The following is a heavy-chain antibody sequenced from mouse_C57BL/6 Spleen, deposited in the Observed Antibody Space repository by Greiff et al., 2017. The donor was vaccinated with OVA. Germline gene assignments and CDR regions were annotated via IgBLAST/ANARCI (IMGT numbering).Heavy chain of an antibody. D-gene: IGHD2-2*01. V-gene: IGHV5-17*01. CDR3: AREDGYAFAY. Sequence: VQLKESGGGLVKPGASLKLSCAASGFTFSDYGMHWVRQAPEKGLEWVAYISSGSSTTYYADKVKGRFTISIDNATNTLFLHITSLTSQDSAMYYCAREDGYAFAYWGQGTLVTVSA. CDR2: ISSGSSTT. J-gene: IGHJ3*01. CDR1: GFTFSDYG.